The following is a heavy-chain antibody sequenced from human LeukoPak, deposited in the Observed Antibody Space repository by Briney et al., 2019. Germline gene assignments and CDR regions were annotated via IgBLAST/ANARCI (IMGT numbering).Heavy chain of an antibody. Sequence: PSETLSLTCTVSGGSISGYYWSWIRQPPGKGLEWVGYIYYSASTNYNPSLKSRVTISIVTSKNQVSLKLSSVTAADTAVFYCARQPDNLPGWSNDYWGQGTLVTVSS. CDR3: ARQPDNLPGWSNDY. D-gene: IGHD6-19*01. CDR1: GGSISGYY. V-gene: IGHV4-59*08. CDR2: IYYSAST. J-gene: IGHJ4*02.